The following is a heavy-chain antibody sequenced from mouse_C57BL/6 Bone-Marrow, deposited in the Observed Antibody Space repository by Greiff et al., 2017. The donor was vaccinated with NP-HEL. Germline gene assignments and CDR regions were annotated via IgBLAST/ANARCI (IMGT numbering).Heavy chain of an antibody. V-gene: IGHV1-5*01. CDR1: GYTFTSYW. D-gene: IGHD1-1*01. CDR3: TRSLTTVVATVDFDY. Sequence: VQLQQSGTVLARPGASVKMSCKTSGYTFTSYWMHWVNQRPGQGLEWIGAIYPGNSDTSYNQKFKGKAKLTAVTSASTAYMELSSLTNEDSAVYYCTRSLTTVVATVDFDYWGQGTTLTVSS. J-gene: IGHJ2*01. CDR2: IYPGNSDT.